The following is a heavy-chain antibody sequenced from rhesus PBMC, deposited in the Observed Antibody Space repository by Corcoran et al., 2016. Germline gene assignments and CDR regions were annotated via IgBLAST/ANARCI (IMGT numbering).Heavy chain of an antibody. CDR2: IYWNDSK. CDR1: GFSISTSGTG. J-gene: IGHJ4*01. CDR3: ARVDSGYYSSIDY. D-gene: IGHD3-28*01. V-gene: IGHV2-95*01. Sequence: QVTLKESGPALVKPTQTLTLTCTFSGFSISTSGTGVACIRQPPGKALEWLASIYWNDSKYYSTAMKSRLTISKDTSKNQVVLTMTNMDPVDTATYYCARVDSGYYSSIDYWGQGVLVTVSS.